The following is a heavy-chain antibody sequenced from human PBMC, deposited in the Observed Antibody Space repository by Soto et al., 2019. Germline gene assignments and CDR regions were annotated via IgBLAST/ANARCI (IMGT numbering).Heavy chain of an antibody. CDR1: GFTFSSYA. CDR2: ISGSGGST. D-gene: IGHD3-9*01. CDR3: AKDFDYDILTGYYNHFDY. J-gene: IGHJ4*02. Sequence: EVQLLESGGGLVQPGGSLRLSCAASGFTFSSYAMSWVRQAPGKGLEWVSAISGSGGSTYYADSVKGRFTISRDNSKNTLYLQMNSLRAEDTAVYYCAKDFDYDILTGYYNHFDYWGQGTLVTVSS. V-gene: IGHV3-23*01.